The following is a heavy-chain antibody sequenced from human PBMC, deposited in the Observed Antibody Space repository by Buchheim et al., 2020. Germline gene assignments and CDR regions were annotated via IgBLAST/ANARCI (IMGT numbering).Heavy chain of an antibody. CDR2: INHSGST. CDR1: GGSFSGYY. D-gene: IGHD2-21*02. J-gene: IGHJ4*02. Sequence: QVQLQQWGAGLLKPSETLSLTCAVYGGSFSGYYWSWIRQPPGKGLEWIGEINHSGSTNYNPSLKSRVTISVDTSKNQFSLKLSSVTAADTAVYYYARWGGVNSAYCGGDCYQYQVWGQGTL. V-gene: IGHV4-34*01. CDR3: ARWGGVNSAYCGGDCYQYQV.